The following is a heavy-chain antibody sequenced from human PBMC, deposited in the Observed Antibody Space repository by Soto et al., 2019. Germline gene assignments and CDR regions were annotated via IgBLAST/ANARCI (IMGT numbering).Heavy chain of an antibody. J-gene: IGHJ6*02. D-gene: IGHD1-26*01. CDR2: ISYDGSDR. V-gene: IGHV3-33*05. CDR3: ASATNYYYCMHV. CDR1: GFTFISYG. Sequence: QVQLVESGGGVVQPGRSLRLSCAASGFTFISYGMHWVRQAAGKGLQWVAFISYDGSDRYYEDSVKGRFTISRGNSKNTLYLQINSLRAEYSVLSYCASATNYYYCMHVWGRGTTVTVSS.